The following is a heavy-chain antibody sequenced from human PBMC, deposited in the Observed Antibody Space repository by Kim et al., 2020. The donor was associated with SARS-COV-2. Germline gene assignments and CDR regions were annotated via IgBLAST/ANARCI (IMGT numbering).Heavy chain of an antibody. V-gene: IGHV3-7*01. CDR2: IKGDGREG. CDR3: GMSGI. J-gene: IGHJ4*02. Sequence: IKGDGREGYYGDAVKGRFTISRDNAKSSVFLKMNSLRSEDTAVYYWGMSGIWGQGTLVTVSS.